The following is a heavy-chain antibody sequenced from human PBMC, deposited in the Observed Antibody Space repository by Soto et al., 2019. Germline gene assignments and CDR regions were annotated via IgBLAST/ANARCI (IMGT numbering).Heavy chain of an antibody. V-gene: IGHV3-23*01. CDR2: ISGSGSNT. CDR1: GFTSSSYA. J-gene: IGHJ5*02. D-gene: IGHD4-17*01. CDR3: ASSPERDRNGRPVGWFDP. Sequence: PGGSLRLSCAASGFTSSSYAMSWVRQAPGKGLEWVSAISGSGSNTYYADSVKGRFTISRDNTKNTLFLQMNSLRAEDPAVYYCASSPERDRNGRPVGWFDPWGQGTLVTVSS.